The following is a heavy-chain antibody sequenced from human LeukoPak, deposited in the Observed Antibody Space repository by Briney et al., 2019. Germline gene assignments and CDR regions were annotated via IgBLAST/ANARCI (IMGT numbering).Heavy chain of an antibody. D-gene: IGHD3-22*01. Sequence: ASVKVSCKASGGTFSSYTISWVRQAPGQGLEWMGRIIPILGIANYAQKFQGRVTITADKSTSTAYMELSSLRSEDTAVYYCARFYYDSSGSHAFDIWGQGTMVTVSS. CDR1: GGTFSSYT. V-gene: IGHV1-69*02. J-gene: IGHJ3*02. CDR2: IIPILGIA. CDR3: ARFYYDSSGSHAFDI.